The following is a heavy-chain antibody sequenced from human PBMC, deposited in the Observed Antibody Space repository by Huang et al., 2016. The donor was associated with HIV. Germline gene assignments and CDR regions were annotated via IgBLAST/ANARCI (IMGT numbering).Heavy chain of an antibody. CDR2: SSAYNGDT. CDR1: GYSFNSYG. Sequence: QIQLVQSAGEVKKPGASVKVSCRASGYSFNSYGISWVRQAPGQGREWMGWSSAYNGDTKIAQNFKGRLTMTTDTSTLTAYMELRSLRSDDTALYYCARKATVTAGIDYWGQGTLVTVSS. D-gene: IGHD2-21*02. V-gene: IGHV1-18*04. J-gene: IGHJ4*02. CDR3: ARKATVTAGIDY.